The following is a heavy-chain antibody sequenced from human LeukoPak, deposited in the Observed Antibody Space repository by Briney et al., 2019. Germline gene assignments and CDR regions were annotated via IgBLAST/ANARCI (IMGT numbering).Heavy chain of an antibody. J-gene: IGHJ5*01. CDR2: IYSSGSA. CDR1: GASIRGSY. CDR3: ARSNGFAAIDS. Sequence: SETLSLTCSVSGASIRGSYWSWIRQPAGRGLEWIGRIYSSGSANYNPALKSRATMSIDTSKNQFSLKINSVTAADTAVYYCARSNGFAAIDSWAHGVMVTVSS. V-gene: IGHV4-4*07. D-gene: IGHD2-8*01.